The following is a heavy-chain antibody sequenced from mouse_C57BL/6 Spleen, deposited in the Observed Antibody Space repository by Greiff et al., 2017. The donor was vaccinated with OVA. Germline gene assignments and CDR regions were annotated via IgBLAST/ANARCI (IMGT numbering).Heavy chain of an antibody. J-gene: IGHJ2*01. CDR3: AGGSYYGSSWDY. Sequence: QVQLQQSGPELVKPGASVKISCKASGYSFTSYYIHWVKQRPGQGLEWIGWIYPGSGNTKYNEKFKGKATLTADTSSSTAYMQLSRLTSEDAAVYYCAGGSYYGSSWDYWGQGTTLTVSS. CDR2: IYPGSGNT. CDR1: GYSFTSYY. V-gene: IGHV1-66*01. D-gene: IGHD1-1*01.